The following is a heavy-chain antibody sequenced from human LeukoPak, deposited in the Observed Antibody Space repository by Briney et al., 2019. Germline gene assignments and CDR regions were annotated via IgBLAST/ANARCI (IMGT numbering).Heavy chain of an antibody. CDR3: AREGSPFSYYYMDV. CDR1: GYTFTSYG. D-gene: IGHD2-15*01. J-gene: IGHJ6*03. CDR2: ISTYNGNT. Sequence: GASVKVSCKASGYTFTSYGISWVRQAPGQGLEWMGWISTYNGNTNYAQKLQGRVTMTTDTSTSIAYMELRSLRSDDTAVYYCAREGSPFSYYYMDVWGKGTTVTISS. V-gene: IGHV1-18*01.